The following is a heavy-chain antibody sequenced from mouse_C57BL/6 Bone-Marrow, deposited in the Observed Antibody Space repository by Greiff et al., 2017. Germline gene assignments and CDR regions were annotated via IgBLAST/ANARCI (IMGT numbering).Heavy chain of an antibody. CDR1: GFTFSDYG. D-gene: IGHD1-1*01. CDR3: ARGDYGSSYWYFDV. V-gene: IGHV5-17*01. J-gene: IGHJ1*03. Sequence: EVKVVESGGGLVKPGGSLKLSCAASGFTFSDYGMHWVRQAPEKGLEWVAHISSGSSTIYYADTVKGRFTISRDNAKNTLFLQMTSLRSEDTAMYYCARGDYGSSYWYFDVWGTGTTVTVSS. CDR2: ISSGSSTI.